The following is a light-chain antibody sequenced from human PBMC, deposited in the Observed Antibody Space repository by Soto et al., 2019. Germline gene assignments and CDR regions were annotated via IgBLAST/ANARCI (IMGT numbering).Light chain of an antibody. Sequence: DIQMTQCPSSVSASFGDRVTITGRASQDVSTWLAWYQHKPGKAPKLLIYDASSLQSGVPSRFSGSGSGTEFTLTISSLQPEDFASYYCQQAHSFPLTFGGGTKVDIK. CDR2: DAS. CDR1: QDVSTW. J-gene: IGKJ4*01. CDR3: QQAHSFPLT. V-gene: IGKV1-12*01.